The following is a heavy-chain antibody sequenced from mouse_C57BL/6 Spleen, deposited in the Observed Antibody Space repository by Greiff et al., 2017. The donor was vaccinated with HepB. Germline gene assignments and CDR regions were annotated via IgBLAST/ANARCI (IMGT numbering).Heavy chain of an antibody. V-gene: IGHV5-6*02. D-gene: IGHD1-1*01. CDR1: GFTFSSYG. CDR3: ARRDYGSSPYFGY. J-gene: IGHJ2*01. CDR2: ISSGGSYT. Sequence: DVKLVESGGDLVKPGGSLKLSCAASGFTFSSYGMSWVRQTPDKRLEWVATISSGGSYTYYPDSVKGRFTISRDNAKNTLFLQMSSLNAEDTAMYYCARRDYGSSPYFGYWGQGTTLTVSS.